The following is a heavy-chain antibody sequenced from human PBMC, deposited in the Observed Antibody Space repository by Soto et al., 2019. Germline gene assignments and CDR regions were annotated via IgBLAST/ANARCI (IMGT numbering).Heavy chain of an antibody. J-gene: IGHJ3*02. CDR3: ARDRLMTTVTSNAFDI. CDR2: ISSSSTI. CDR1: GFTFSSYS. Sequence: PGGSLRLSCAASGFTFSSYSMNWVRQAPGKGLEWVSYISSSSTIYHADSVKGRFTISRDNAKNSLYLQMNSLRAEDTAVYYCARDRLMTTVTSNAFDIWGQGTMVTVSS. V-gene: IGHV3-48*01. D-gene: IGHD4-17*01.